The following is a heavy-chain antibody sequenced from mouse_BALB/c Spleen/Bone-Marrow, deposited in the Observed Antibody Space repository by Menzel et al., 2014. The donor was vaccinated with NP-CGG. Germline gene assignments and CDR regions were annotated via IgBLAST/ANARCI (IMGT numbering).Heavy chain of an antibody. D-gene: IGHD2-14*01. V-gene: IGHV1-9*01. CDR1: GYTFSSYW. J-gene: IGHJ2*01. CDR2: ILPGSGST. CDR3: ARGGVRGKDYFDY. Sequence: VKVVESGAELMKPGASVKISCKATGYTFSSYWIEWVKQRPGHGLEWIGEILPGSGSTNYNEKFKGKATFTADTSSNTAYMQLSSLTSEGSAAYYCARGGVRGKDYFDYWGQGTTLPVSS.